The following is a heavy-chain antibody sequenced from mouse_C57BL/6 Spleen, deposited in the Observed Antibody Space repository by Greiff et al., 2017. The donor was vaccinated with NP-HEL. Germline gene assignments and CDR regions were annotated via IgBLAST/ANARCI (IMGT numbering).Heavy chain of an antibody. V-gene: IGHV5-17*01. J-gene: IGHJ1*03. D-gene: IGHD2-4*01. CDR2: ISSGSSTI. CDR3: ASMRDYDRWYFDV. Sequence: EVKLVESGGGLVKPGGSLKLSCAASGFTFSDYGMHWVRQAPEKGLEWVAYISSGSSTIYYADTVKGRFTISRDNVKNTLFLQMTSLRSEDTAMYYCASMRDYDRWYFDVWGTGTTVTVSS. CDR1: GFTFSDYG.